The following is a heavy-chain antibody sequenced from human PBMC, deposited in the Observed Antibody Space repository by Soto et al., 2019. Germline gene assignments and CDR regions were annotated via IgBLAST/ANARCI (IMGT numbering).Heavy chain of an antibody. V-gene: IGHV4-59*01. CDR1: GGSITNYY. J-gene: IGHJ3*02. Sequence: QVQLQESGPGLVKASETLSLTCAVSGGSITNYYWSWIRQPPGTGLEWIGYIYFSGSTHYNPSLTSRVTISVDTSKNQFSLKLSSVTAADTAIYYCARMGTYYRDAFDMWGQGTMVTVSS. D-gene: IGHD3-10*01. CDR3: ARMGTYYRDAFDM. CDR2: IYFSGST.